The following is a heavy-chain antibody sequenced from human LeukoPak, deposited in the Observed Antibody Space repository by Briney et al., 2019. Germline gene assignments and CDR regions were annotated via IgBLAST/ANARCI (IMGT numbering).Heavy chain of an antibody. V-gene: IGHV5-51*01. CDR1: GYSFTTYW. D-gene: IGHD2-2*01. Sequence: GESLKISCKGSGYSFTTYWIGWVRQMPGKGLEWMGIIYPGDSDTRYSPSFQGQVTISADKSISTAYLQWSSLKASDTAMYYCATPYPREYCSSTTCYFNYWGQGTLVTVSS. CDR3: ATPYPREYCSSTTCYFNY. J-gene: IGHJ4*02. CDR2: IYPGDSDT.